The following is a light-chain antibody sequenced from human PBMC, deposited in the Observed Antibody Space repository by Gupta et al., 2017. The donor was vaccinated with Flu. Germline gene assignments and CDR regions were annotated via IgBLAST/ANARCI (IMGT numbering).Light chain of an antibody. Sequence: QSVLTQPPSASGTPGQRVIIPCSGSISDIGSNTVDWYQQSPGTAPKLLIYSSYQRPSGVPDRFSGSKSGTSASLAISGLQAEDEADYYCAAWDDTLNGPLFGGGTKLTVL. CDR2: SSY. CDR1: ISDIGSNT. J-gene: IGLJ2*01. V-gene: IGLV1-44*01. CDR3: AAWDDTLNGPL.